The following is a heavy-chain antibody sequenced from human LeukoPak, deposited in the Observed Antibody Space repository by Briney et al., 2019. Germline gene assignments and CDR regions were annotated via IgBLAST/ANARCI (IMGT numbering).Heavy chain of an antibody. Sequence: SETLSLTCTVSGYSISSGYYWGWIRQPPGKGLEWIGSIYHSGSTYYNPSLKSRVTISVDTSKNQFSLKLSSVTAADTAVYYCAREVAYYYDSSGYADYWGQGTLVTVSS. CDR3: AREVAYYYDSSGYADY. CDR1: GYSISSGYY. V-gene: IGHV4-38-2*02. J-gene: IGHJ4*02. CDR2: IYHSGST. D-gene: IGHD3-22*01.